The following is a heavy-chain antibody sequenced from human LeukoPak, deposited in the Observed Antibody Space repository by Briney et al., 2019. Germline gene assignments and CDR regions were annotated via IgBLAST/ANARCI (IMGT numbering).Heavy chain of an antibody. CDR1: GFTFSNYW. J-gene: IGHJ5*02. CDR2: INRDGSST. Sequence: PGGSLRLSCAASGFTFSNYWMHWVRQAPGKGLVWVSRINRDGSSTSFADSVRGRFTMSRDNAKNTLYLQMNSLRDEDTAVYYCARETGNQFGPWGQGTLVTVSS. V-gene: IGHV3-74*01. CDR3: ARETGNQFGP.